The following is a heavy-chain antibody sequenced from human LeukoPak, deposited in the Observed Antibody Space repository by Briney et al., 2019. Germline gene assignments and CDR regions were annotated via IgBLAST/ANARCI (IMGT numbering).Heavy chain of an antibody. J-gene: IGHJ4*02. CDR3: AKSDCSTIACNRLHY. CDR2: ISGSDGNT. Sequence: GGSLRLSCAASGFTFSNYAMHWVRQAPGKGLEWVSAISGSDGNTYYADSVKGRFTISRDNSKNTLYLQMNSLRAEDTALFYCAKSDCSTIACNRLHYWGQGTLVTVSS. D-gene: IGHD2/OR15-2a*01. CDR1: GFTFSNYA. V-gene: IGHV3-23*01.